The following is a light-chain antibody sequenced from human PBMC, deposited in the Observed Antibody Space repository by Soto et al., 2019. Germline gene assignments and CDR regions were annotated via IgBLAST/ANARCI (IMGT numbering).Light chain of an antibody. CDR3: CSYAGSYPYV. CDR2: EAT. J-gene: IGLJ1*01. Sequence: QSVLTQPPSASGSPGQSITVSCTGTSSDIGASNFVSWYQHLPGRAPKVIIFEATNRPSGVSNRFSGSKSGNTASLTISGLQAEDEADYYCCSYAGSYPYVFGTGTKVTVL. V-gene: IGLV2-14*01. CDR1: SSDIGASNF.